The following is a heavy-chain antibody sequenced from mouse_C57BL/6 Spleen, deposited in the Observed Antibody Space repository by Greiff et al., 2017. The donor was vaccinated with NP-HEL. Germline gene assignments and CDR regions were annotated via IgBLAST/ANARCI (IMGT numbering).Heavy chain of an antibody. CDR2: INPNNGGT. CDR1: GYTFTDYY. Sequence: VQLQQSGPELVKPGASVKISCKASGYTFTDYYMNWVKQSHGKSLEWIGDINPNNGGTSYNQKFKGKATLTVDKSSSTAYMELRSLTSEDSAVYYCARARAYYGEDWGQGTTLTVSS. CDR3: ARARAYYGED. J-gene: IGHJ2*01. V-gene: IGHV1-26*01. D-gene: IGHD1-1*01.